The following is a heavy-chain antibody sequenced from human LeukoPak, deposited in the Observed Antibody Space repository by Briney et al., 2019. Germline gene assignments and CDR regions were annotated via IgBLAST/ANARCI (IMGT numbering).Heavy chain of an antibody. V-gene: IGHV3-23*01. CDR1: GFTFRSHA. CDR2: IYENGGTT. Sequence: PGGSLRLSCVGSGFTFRSHAMSWVRQAPEKGLEFVSGIYENGGTTYYADSVKGRFSISRDNSKNTLYLQMNSLRAEDTAVYYCAKGAHYSSSWYGDYWGQGTLVTVSS. J-gene: IGHJ4*02. CDR3: AKGAHYSSSWYGDY. D-gene: IGHD6-13*01.